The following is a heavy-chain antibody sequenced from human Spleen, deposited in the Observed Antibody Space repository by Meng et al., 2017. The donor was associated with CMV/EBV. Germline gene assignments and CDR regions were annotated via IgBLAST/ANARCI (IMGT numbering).Heavy chain of an antibody. Sequence: GESLKISCAASGITFSNYAMHWVRQAPGKGLEWVALFSYDGINKYYADSVKGRFIISRDNSKNTLYLQMNSLRAEDTAVYYCAKDRPPIVVVPAATFDYWGQGTLVTVSS. CDR1: GITFSNYA. CDR2: FSYDGINK. D-gene: IGHD2-2*01. CDR3: AKDRPPIVVVPAATFDY. V-gene: IGHV3-30-3*01. J-gene: IGHJ4*02.